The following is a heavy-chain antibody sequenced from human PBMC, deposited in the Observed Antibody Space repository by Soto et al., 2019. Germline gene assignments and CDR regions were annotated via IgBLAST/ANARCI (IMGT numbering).Heavy chain of an antibody. CDR2: IGTAGDT. V-gene: IGHV3-13*01. CDR3: ARRWSGYYPIDY. Sequence: AGGSLRLSCAASGFTFSSYDMHWVRQATGKGLEWVSAIGTAGDTYYPDSVKGRFTISRENAKNSLYLQMNSLRPGDTAVYYCARRWSGYYPIDYWGQGTLVTVSS. J-gene: IGHJ4*02. CDR1: GFTFSSYD. D-gene: IGHD3-3*01.